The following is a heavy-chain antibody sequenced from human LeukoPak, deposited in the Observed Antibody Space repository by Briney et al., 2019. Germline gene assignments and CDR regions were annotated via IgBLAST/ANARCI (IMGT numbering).Heavy chain of an antibody. CDR1: GGSISSYY. CDR3: ARDLTYYYDSDHAFDI. D-gene: IGHD3-22*01. Sequence: PSETLSLTCTVSGGSISSYYWSWIRQPAGKGLEWIGRIYTSGSTNYNPSLKSRVTMSVDTSKNQFSLKLSSVTAADTAVYYCARDLTYYYDSDHAFDIWGQGTMVTLSS. CDR2: IYTSGST. J-gene: IGHJ3*02. V-gene: IGHV4-4*07.